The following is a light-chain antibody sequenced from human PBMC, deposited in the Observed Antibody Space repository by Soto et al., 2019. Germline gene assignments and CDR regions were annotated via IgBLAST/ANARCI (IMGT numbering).Light chain of an antibody. CDR3: SSYTSGSTLVV. CDR1: SSDVGAYNY. Sequence: QSVLTQPASVSGSPVQSITISCTGSSSDVGAYNYDSWYQQHPGKAPRLMIYEVTNRPSGVSNRFSGSKSGNTASLTISGLRAEDEADYYFSSYTSGSTLVVFGGGTKLNVL. V-gene: IGLV2-14*01. CDR2: EVT. J-gene: IGLJ2*01.